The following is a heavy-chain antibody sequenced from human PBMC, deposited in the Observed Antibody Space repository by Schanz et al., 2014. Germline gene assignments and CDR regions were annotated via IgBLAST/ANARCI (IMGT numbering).Heavy chain of an antibody. Sequence: QVQLVESGGGVVQPGGSLRLSCAASGFTFSSYGMHWVRQAPGKGLEWVTFIRFDGSDKYYADSVKGRFSVSRDNSKNTLYLQMNSLRTEDTAVYFCAKSDDTSGYSGFDYWGQGTLVTVSS. D-gene: IGHD3-22*01. CDR2: IRFDGSDK. J-gene: IGHJ4*02. CDR3: AKSDDTSGYSGFDY. CDR1: GFTFSSYG. V-gene: IGHV3-30*02.